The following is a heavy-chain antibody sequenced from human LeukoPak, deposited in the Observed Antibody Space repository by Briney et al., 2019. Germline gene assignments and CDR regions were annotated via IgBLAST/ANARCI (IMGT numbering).Heavy chain of an antibody. CDR2: ISGSGGST. CDR1: GFTFSSYA. V-gene: IGHV3-23*01. J-gene: IGHJ3*02. D-gene: IGHD3-3*02. Sequence: GGSLRLSCGASGFTFSSYAMSWVRQAPGKGLEWVSTISGSGGSTYYADSVKGRFTISRDNSKNTLYLQMNGLRAEDTAVYYCAKSALSRTDAFDIWGQGTMVTVSS. CDR3: AKSALSRTDAFDI.